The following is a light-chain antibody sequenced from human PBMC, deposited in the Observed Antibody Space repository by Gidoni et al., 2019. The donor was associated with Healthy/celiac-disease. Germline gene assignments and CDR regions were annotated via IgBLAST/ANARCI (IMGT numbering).Light chain of an antibody. CDR2: QDS. V-gene: IGLV3-1*01. Sequence: SYELTQPPSVSVSPGQTASITCSGDKLGDKYACWYQQKPGQYPVLVIYQDSKRPSGIPERFSGSNSGNTATLTISGTQAMDEADYYCQEWDSSTVVFGGGTKLTVL. CDR1: KLGDKY. CDR3: QEWDSSTVV. J-gene: IGLJ2*01.